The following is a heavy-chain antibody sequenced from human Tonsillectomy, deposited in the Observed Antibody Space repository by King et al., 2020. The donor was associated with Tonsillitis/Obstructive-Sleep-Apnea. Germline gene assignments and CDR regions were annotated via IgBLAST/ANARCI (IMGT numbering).Heavy chain of an antibody. D-gene: IGHD4-23*01. CDR2: INPSDGST. V-gene: IGHV1-46*01. CDR3: ARVGYGGSTTCPGWY. CDR1: GYTFTSRY. Sequence: VQLVESGAEVKEPGASVKISCKASGYTFTSRYMHWVRQAPGQGLEWVGMINPSDGSTTYAQKFQGSVTMTSDTSTSTIYMEMSSLRSEDRALYYCARVGYGGSTTCPGWYWGQGTLVTVSS. J-gene: IGHJ4*02.